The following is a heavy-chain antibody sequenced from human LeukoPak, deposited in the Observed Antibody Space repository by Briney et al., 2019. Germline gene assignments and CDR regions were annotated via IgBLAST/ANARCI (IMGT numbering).Heavy chain of an antibody. D-gene: IGHD3-10*01. Sequence: GGSLRLSCAASGFTFSSYTMSWVRQAPGKGLEWVSSISGSGGTTYYADSVKGRFTISRDNSNNTLYLQMNSLRAEDTAVYYCAERKVRGIITPPDYWGQGTLVTVSS. V-gene: IGHV3-23*01. J-gene: IGHJ4*02. CDR3: AERKVRGIITPPDY. CDR1: GFTFSSYT. CDR2: ISGSGGTT.